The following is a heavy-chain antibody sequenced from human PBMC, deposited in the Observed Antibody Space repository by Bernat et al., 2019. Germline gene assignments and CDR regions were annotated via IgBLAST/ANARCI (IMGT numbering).Heavy chain of an antibody. CDR1: GGSISSYY. D-gene: IGHD5-18*01. V-gene: IGHV4-59*01. CDR2: VYHTGST. CDR3: ARSPTMVTFPRFDY. J-gene: IGHJ4*02. Sequence: QVQLQESGPGLVKPSETLSLTCTVSGGSISSYYWSWIRQPPGKGLDWIGYVYHTGSTNYNPSLKSRCTMSVDPSKNQFSLNLTSVTAADTAVYYCARSPTMVTFPRFDYWGQGTLVTVSS.